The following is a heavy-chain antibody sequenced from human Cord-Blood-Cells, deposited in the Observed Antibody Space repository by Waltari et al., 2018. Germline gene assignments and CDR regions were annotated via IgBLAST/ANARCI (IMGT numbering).Heavy chain of an antibody. CDR3: ARDAEGSSWYDY. CDR2: INPSSGGT. Sequence: QVQLVQCGAEVKKPAASVTVSCQASGYTVTGYYVPSVPQAPGQGIEWMGWINPSSGGTNDAQKWQGGVTMTRNTSISTAYMELSRLRSDDTAVYYCARDAEGSSWYDYWGHGTLVTVS. CDR1: GYTVTGYY. V-gene: IGHV1-2*02. D-gene: IGHD6-13*01. J-gene: IGHJ5*01.